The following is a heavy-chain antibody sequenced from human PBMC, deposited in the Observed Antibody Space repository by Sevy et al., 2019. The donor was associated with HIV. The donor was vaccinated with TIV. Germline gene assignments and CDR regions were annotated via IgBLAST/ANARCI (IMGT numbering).Heavy chain of an antibody. V-gene: IGHV1-8*01. CDR2: MSPNSGNT. D-gene: IGHD7-27*01. CDR1: GYTFTSYD. Sequence: ASVKVSCKASGYTFTSYDINWVRQATGQGLEWMGWMSPNSGNTGYAQKFQGRVTMTRNTSINTAYMELSSLTSEDTAVYYCARGRLTGIGFDYWGQGTLVTVSS. CDR3: ARGRLTGIGFDY. J-gene: IGHJ4*02.